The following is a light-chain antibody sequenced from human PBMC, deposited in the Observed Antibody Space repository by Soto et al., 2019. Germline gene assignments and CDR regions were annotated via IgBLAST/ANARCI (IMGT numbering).Light chain of an antibody. J-gene: IGKJ4*01. CDR3: QRYYNAPFT. Sequence: DIQVTQHPSSLSASVGDRVTITCRASQGINNYLAWYQQKPAETPKLLIYAASTLESGIPPRFSGSGSGTDFTLTINNLQPEDVATYYCQRYYNAPFTFGGGTKVEIK. V-gene: IGKV1-27*01. CDR1: QGINNY. CDR2: AAS.